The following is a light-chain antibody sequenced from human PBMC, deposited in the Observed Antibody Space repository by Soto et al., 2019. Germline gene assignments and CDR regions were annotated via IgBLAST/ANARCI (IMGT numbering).Light chain of an antibody. V-gene: IGKV3-20*01. CDR3: QQYGGSPRT. J-gene: IGKJ1*01. CDR2: GIS. CDR1: QTVSRSY. Sequence: EILLTQSPGTLALSPGERATLSCRASQTVSRSYLAWYQQKPGQAPRLLISGISTRATGIPDRFSGGGSGTDFTLTISRLEPEDFALYYCQQYGGSPRTFGQGTKVDIK.